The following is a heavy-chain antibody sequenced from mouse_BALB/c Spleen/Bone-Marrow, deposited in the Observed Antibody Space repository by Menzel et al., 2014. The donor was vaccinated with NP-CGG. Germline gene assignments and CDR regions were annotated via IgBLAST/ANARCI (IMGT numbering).Heavy chain of an antibody. Sequence: PGGGLVQPGGSLKLSCAASGFDFSRYWMSWVRQAPGKGLEWIGEINPDSSTINYTPSLKDKFIISRDNAKNTLYLQMSKVRSEDTALYYCARGDWAWFVYWGQGTLVTVSA. CDR2: INPDSSTI. J-gene: IGHJ3*01. V-gene: IGHV4-1*02. CDR1: GFDFSRYW. D-gene: IGHD4-1*01. CDR3: ARGDWAWFVY.